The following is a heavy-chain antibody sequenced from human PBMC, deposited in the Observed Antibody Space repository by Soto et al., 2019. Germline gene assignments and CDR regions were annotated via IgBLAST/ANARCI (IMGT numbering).Heavy chain of an antibody. D-gene: IGHD2-21*01. Sequence: PSGTLSLTCAVSGGSISRGGYSWSWIRQPPGKGLEWIGYIYHSGNIYYNPSLKSRVTISVDRSKNQFSLKLSSVTAADTAVYYCARIPSPWGQGTLVTVSS. V-gene: IGHV4-30-2*01. CDR1: GGSISRGGYS. J-gene: IGHJ5*02. CDR2: IYHSGNI. CDR3: ARIPSP.